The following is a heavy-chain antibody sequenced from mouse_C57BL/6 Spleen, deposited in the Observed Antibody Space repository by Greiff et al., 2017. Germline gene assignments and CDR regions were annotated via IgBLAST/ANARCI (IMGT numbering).Heavy chain of an antibody. CDR1: GYSITSGYY. D-gene: IGHD2-2*01. J-gene: IGHJ1*03. CDR3: GRGGGLRRYFDV. Sequence: ESGPGLVKPSQSLSLTCSVTGYSITSGYYWNWIRQFPGNKLEWMGYISYDGSNNYNPSLKNRISITRDASKNQFFLKLNSVTTEDTATYYCGRGGGLRRYFDVWGTGTTVTVSS. V-gene: IGHV3-6*01. CDR2: ISYDGSN.